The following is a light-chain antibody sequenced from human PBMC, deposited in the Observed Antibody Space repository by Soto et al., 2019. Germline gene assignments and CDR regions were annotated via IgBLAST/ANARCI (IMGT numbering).Light chain of an antibody. CDR3: SSYTRSSSG. V-gene: IGLV2-14*01. J-gene: IGLJ2*01. CDR2: SVS. Sequence: QSALTQPASVSGSPGQSITISCTGTSSDVGGYNYVSWYQQHPGKAPKLIIYSVSNRPSGVSNRFSGSKSGNTASLTISGLQAEDEADYYCSSYTRSSSGFGGGTKLTV. CDR1: SSDVGGYNY.